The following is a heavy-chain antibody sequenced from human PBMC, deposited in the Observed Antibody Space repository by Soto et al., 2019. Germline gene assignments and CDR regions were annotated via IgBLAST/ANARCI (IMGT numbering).Heavy chain of an antibody. J-gene: IGHJ6*02. D-gene: IGHD5-18*01. CDR2: ISYDGSNK. CDR1: GFTFSSYG. V-gene: IGHV3-30*18. Sequence: GGSLRLSCAASGFTFSSYGMHWVRQAPCKGLEWVAVISYDGSNKYYADSVKGRFTISRDNSKNTLYLQMNSLRAEDTAVYYCAKVEDTAMGNYYYYGMDVWGQGTTVTVSS. CDR3: AKVEDTAMGNYYYYGMDV.